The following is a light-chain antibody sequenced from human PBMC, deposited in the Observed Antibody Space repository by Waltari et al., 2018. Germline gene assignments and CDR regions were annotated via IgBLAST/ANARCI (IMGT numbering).Light chain of an antibody. Sequence: SSELTQDPAVSVALGQTVRITCPGDSLRTYSADWYQQRPGQAPILVLFSTDDQPSEIPDRFAASSERDTAALTITGTQAEDEADYYCASRDPTANAVVFGGGTKLTVL. J-gene: IGLJ2*01. CDR3: ASRDPTANAVV. CDR1: SLRTYS. CDR2: STD. V-gene: IGLV3-19*01.